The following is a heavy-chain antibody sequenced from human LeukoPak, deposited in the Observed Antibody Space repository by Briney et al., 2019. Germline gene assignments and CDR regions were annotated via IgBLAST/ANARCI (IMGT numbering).Heavy chain of an antibody. CDR2: IKQDGNEK. D-gene: IGHD3-22*01. Sequence: GGSLRLSCAASGFTSSNYWMTWVRQAPGKGLEWVANIKQDGNEKYYVDSVKGRFTISRDNAKNSLYLQMNSLRAEDTAVYYCASGFDSRFFDKWGQGTLVTVSS. CDR3: ASGFDSRFFDK. V-gene: IGHV3-7*01. CDR1: GFTSSNYW. J-gene: IGHJ4*02.